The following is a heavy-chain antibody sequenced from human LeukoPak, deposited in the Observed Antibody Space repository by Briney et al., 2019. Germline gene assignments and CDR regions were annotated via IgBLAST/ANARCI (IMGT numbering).Heavy chain of an antibody. CDR2: ISYDGSNK. J-gene: IGHJ4*02. V-gene: IGHV3-30-3*01. CDR3: ARDFWWLPDY. CDR1: GFTFSSYA. D-gene: IGHD3-3*01. Sequence: PGGSLRLSCAASGFTFSSYAMHWVRQAPGKGLEWVAVISYDGSNKYYADSVKGRFTISRDNSKNMLYLQLNSLTTEDTALYYCARDFWWLPDYWGQGTLVTVSS.